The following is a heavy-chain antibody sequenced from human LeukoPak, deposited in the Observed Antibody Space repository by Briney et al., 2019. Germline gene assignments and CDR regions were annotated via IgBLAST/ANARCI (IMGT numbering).Heavy chain of an antibody. Sequence: GGSLRLSCAASGFAFNNYNMNWVRQAPGKGLEWVSYISSSGSHKLYVDSVKGRFTISTDNAKNSLHLQMDSLRIEDTAVYYCARENGLLWHQNWFDPWGQGTLATVSS. CDR2: ISSSGSHK. CDR1: GFAFNNYN. J-gene: IGHJ5*02. D-gene: IGHD2-2*01. V-gene: IGHV3-11*05. CDR3: ARENGLLWHQNWFDP.